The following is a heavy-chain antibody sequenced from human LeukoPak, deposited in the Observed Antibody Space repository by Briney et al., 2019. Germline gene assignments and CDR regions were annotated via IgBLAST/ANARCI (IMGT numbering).Heavy chain of an antibody. Sequence: ASLKVSCKVSGYTLTDFSMHWVRQAPGKGLEWMGGFNREDDEPIYAPHFQGRVTVTEDTSTDTAYMELSSLSSEDTAVYYCATLDSYYDNSGRPLVPDWGPGTLVTVSS. J-gene: IGHJ4*02. D-gene: IGHD3-22*01. V-gene: IGHV1-24*01. CDR2: FNREDDEP. CDR1: GYTLTDFS. CDR3: ATLDSYYDNSGRPLVPD.